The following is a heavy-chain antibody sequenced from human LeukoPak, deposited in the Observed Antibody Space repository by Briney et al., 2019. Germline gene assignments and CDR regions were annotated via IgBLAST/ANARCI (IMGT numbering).Heavy chain of an antibody. CDR2: IYSDDST. CDR3: ASPVAIVGATRAEYFQH. Sequence: GGSLRLSCAASGFTVSSNYMSWVRQAPGKGLEWVSVIYSDDSTYYADSVKGRFTISRDNSKNTLYPQMNSLRAEDTAVYYCASPVAIVGATRAEYFQHWGQGTLVTVSS. D-gene: IGHD1-26*01. V-gene: IGHV3-66*01. J-gene: IGHJ1*01. CDR1: GFTVSSNY.